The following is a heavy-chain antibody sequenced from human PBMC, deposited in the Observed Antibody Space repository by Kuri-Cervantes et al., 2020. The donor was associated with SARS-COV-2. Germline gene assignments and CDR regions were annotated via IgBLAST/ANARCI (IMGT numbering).Heavy chain of an antibody. D-gene: IGHD5-12*01. CDR1: GFTFRSSY. V-gene: IGHV3-48*01. J-gene: IGHJ6*03. CDR2: ISEWCVNI. Sequence: GESLKISCAASGFTFRSSYMKWVRQAPGKGLEWISAISEWCVNIYYADSVKGRFNIPRDNAKNSLFVQMNSLRVEEKAVYCCTGDRLRYSGEASHFNMDVWGTGTTVTVSS. CDR3: TGDRLRYSGEASHFNMDV.